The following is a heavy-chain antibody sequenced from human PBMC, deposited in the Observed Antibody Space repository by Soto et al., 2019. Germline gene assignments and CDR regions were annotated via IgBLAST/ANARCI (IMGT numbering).Heavy chain of an antibody. J-gene: IGHJ4*02. Sequence: GSLRLSCAASGFIFSDHNMHWVRQAPGKGLEWVAVISYDGTNKYYADSVKGRFTISRDNSGNTLSLQMNSLGAGDTAVYYCAKDRSNSWSFDYWGQGTL. D-gene: IGHD6-13*01. CDR2: ISYDGTNK. CDR1: GFIFSDHN. CDR3: AKDRSNSWSFDY. V-gene: IGHV3-30*18.